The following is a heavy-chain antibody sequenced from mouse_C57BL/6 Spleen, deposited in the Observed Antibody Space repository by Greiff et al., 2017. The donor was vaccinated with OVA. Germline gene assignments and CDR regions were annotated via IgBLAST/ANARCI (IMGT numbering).Heavy chain of an antibody. D-gene: IGHD2-14*01. CDR1: GFTFSSYS. V-gene: IGHV5-4*01. Sequence: EVQLMESGAGLVKPGGSLKLSCAASGFTFSSYSMSWVRQTPEKSLEWVASISDGGGNTNYPDNVKGRFTISRDNAKNNLYLQMSHLKSEDTAMYYCAGEGYDGGYAMDYWGQGTSVTVSS. J-gene: IGHJ4*01. CDR2: ISDGGGNT. CDR3: AGEGYDGGYAMDY.